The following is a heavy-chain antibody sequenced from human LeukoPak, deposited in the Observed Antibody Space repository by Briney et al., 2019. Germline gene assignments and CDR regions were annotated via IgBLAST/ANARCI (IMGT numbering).Heavy chain of an antibody. D-gene: IGHD6-13*01. CDR3: ARDQAAAGTYQLDY. J-gene: IGHJ4*02. CDR2: FSSRSSYI. CDR1: GFTFSSYS. V-gene: IGHV3-21*01. Sequence: GGSLRLSCAASGFTFSSYSMNWVRQAPGKGLEWVSSFSSRSSYIYYADSVKGRFTISRDNAKNSLYLQMNSLRAEDTAVYYCARDQAAAGTYQLDYWGQGTLVTVSS.